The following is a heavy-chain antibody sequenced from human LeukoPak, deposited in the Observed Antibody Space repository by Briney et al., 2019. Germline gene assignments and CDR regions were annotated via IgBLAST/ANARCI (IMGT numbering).Heavy chain of an antibody. J-gene: IGHJ3*02. D-gene: IGHD6-19*01. Sequence: ASVKVSCKASGYTFTSYYMHWVRQAPGQGLEWMGIINPSGGSTSYAQKFQGRVTMTRDMSMSTVYMELSSLRSEDTAVYYCASDNSSGWYGDAFDIWGQGTMVTVSS. CDR3: ASDNSSGWYGDAFDI. CDR1: GYTFTSYY. V-gene: IGHV1-46*01. CDR2: INPSGGST.